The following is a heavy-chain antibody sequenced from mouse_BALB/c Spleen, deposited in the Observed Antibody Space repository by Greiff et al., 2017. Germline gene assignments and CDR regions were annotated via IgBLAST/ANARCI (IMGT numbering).Heavy chain of an antibody. V-gene: IGHV1-67*01. Sequence: QVQLKQSGPELVRPGVSVKISCKGSGYTFTDYAMHWVKQSHAKSLEWIGVISTYYGNTNYNQKFKGKATMTVDKSSSTAYMELARLTSEDSAIYYCAREGGYDGYFDYWGQGTTLTVSS. CDR1: GYTFTDYA. CDR2: ISTYYGNT. D-gene: IGHD2-14*01. J-gene: IGHJ2*01. CDR3: AREGGYDGYFDY.